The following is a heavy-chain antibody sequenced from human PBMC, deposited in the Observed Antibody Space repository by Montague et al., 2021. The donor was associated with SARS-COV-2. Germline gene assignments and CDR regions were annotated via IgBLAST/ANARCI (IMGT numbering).Heavy chain of an antibody. CDR3: ARDAGDWFDP. V-gene: IGHV4-61*01. J-gene: IGHJ5*02. CDR2: IDYSGXT. D-gene: IGHD3-10*01. CDR1: GGSVSSGSYY. Sequence: SETLSLTCTVSGGSVSSGSYYWTWIRQPPGKGLEWIGYIDYSGXTXYXXSLKSRVTISIDTSKNQFSLKLSSVTAADTAVYYCARDAGDWFDPWGQGTLVTVSS.